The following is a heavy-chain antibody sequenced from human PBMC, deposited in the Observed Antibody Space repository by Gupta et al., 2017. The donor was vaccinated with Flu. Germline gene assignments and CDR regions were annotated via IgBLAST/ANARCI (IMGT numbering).Heavy chain of an antibody. CDR2: SSSSSSYT. CDR3: ARDNGWSAAGADSIFDY. J-gene: IGHJ4*02. V-gene: IGHV3-11*05. D-gene: IGHD6-13*01. Sequence: QVQLVESGGGLVKPGGSRRLSCAASGFTFSDYYMSWIRQAPGKGLEWVSYSSSSSSYTNYADSVKGRFTISRDNAKNSLYLQMNSLRAEDTAVYYCARDNGWSAAGADSIFDYWGQGTLVTVSS. CDR1: GFTFSDYY.